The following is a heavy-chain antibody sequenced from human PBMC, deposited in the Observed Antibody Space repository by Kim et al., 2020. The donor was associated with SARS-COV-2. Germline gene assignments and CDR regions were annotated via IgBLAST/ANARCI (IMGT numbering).Heavy chain of an antibody. J-gene: IGHJ4*02. Sequence: ASVKVSCKASGYTFKTYPIHWLRQAPGQTLEWMGWVNAANDQTKYSQKFQGRITISRDTSANTAYMELRSLTTNDTAFYYCVRDMNPTVYDYWCQGTRVTVSS. CDR2: VNAANDQT. V-gene: IGHV1-3*01. D-gene: IGHD4-4*01. CDR3: VRDMNPTVYDY. CDR1: GYTFKTYP.